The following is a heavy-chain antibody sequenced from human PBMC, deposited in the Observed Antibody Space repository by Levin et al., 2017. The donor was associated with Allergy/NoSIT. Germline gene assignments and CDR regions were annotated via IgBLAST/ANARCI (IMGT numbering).Heavy chain of an antibody. CDR3: AREYYYNYRGYGASAY. CDR2: IKEDGSEK. Sequence: GESLKISCAASGFAFDLFYMTWVRQAPGKGLEWVANIKEDGSEKYYVDSVRGRFTVSRDNAKKSLSLQMNSLRAEDTAVYYCAREYYYNYRGYGASAYWGQGTLVTVSS. CDR1: GFAFDLFY. V-gene: IGHV3-7*01. D-gene: IGHD3-22*01. J-gene: IGHJ4*02.